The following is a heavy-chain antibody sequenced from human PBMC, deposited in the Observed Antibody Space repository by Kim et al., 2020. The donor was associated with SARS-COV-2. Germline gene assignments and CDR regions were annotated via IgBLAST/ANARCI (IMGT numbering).Heavy chain of an antibody. V-gene: IGHV4-59*01. D-gene: IGHD2-2*01. CDR3: ARDPLGYCSSTSCYSGMDV. J-gene: IGHJ6*02. CDR1: GGSISSYY. CDR2: IYYSGST. Sequence: SETLSLTCTVSGGSISSYYWSWIRQPPGKGLEWIGYIYYSGSTNYNPSLKSRVTLSVDTSKNQFSLKLSSVTAADTAVYYCARDPLGYCSSTSCYSGMDVWGQGTTVTVSS.